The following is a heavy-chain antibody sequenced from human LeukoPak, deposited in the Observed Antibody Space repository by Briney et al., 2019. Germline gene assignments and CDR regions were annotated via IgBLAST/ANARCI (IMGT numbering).Heavy chain of an antibody. CDR2: IYYSGST. D-gene: IGHD6-19*01. V-gene: IGHV4-59*01. CDR1: GGSISSYY. CDR3: ARDRSRGWYYFDY. Sequence: PSETLSLTCTVPGGSISSYYWSWIRQPPGKGLEWIGYIYYSGSTNYNPSLKSRVTISVDTSKNQFSLKLSSVTAADTAVYYCARDRSRGWYYFDYWGQGTLVTVSS. J-gene: IGHJ4*02.